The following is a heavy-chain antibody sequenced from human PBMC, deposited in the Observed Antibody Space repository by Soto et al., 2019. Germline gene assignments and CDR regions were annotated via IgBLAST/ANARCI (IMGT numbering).Heavy chain of an antibody. CDR3: ASALYGDNVDY. CDR2: MNPNSGHT. J-gene: IGHJ4*02. D-gene: IGHD4-17*01. CDR1: GYTFTSYD. Sequence: QVQLVQSGAEVKKPGASVKVSCKASGYTFTSYDINWVRQATGQGLEWMGWMNPNSGHTGYAQTFQGRVTMTRNTAISTAYRELSSLRSEDTAVYYCASALYGDNVDYWGQRTLVTVST. V-gene: IGHV1-8*01.